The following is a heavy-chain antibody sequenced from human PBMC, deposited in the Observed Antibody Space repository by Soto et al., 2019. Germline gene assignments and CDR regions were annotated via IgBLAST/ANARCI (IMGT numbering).Heavy chain of an antibody. CDR2: ISAYNGNT. D-gene: IGHD3-10*01. CDR1: GYTFTSYG. J-gene: IGHJ6*02. Sequence: QVQLVQSGAEVKKPGASVKVSCKASGYTFTSYGISWVRQAPGQELEWMGWISAYNGNTNYAQKLQGRVTMTTDTSTSTAYMELRSLRSDDTAVYYCATYYYGSGSQDYYGMDVWGQGTTVTVSS. CDR3: ATYYYGSGSQDYYGMDV. V-gene: IGHV1-18*01.